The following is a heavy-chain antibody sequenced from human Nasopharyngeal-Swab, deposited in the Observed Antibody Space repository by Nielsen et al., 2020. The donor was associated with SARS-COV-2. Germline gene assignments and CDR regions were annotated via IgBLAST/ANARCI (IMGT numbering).Heavy chain of an antibody. J-gene: IGHJ4*02. V-gene: IGHV3-74*01. CDR3: ARAGIVGAPGDFDY. Sequence: GGSLRLSCAASGFTFSSYWMHWVRQAPGKGLVWVSRINSDGSSTSYADSVKGRFTISRDNAKNTLYLQMNSLRAEDTAVYYCARAGIVGAPGDFDYWGQGTLVTVSS. D-gene: IGHD1-26*01. CDR1: GFTFSSYW. CDR2: INSDGSST.